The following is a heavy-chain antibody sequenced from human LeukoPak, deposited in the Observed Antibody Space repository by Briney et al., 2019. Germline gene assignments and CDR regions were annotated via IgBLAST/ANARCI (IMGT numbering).Heavy chain of an antibody. Sequence: SGGSLRLSCTVSGFTFSDYYMSWVRQAPGKGLEWVSYISSSGSMLHYADSVKGRFTISRDNAKNSLYLQMNSLRAEDTAVYYCARGRRWLQEWGYYYYGMDVWGQGTTVTVSS. J-gene: IGHJ6*02. CDR3: ARGRRWLQEWGYYYYGMDV. CDR2: ISSSGSML. V-gene: IGHV3-11*04. D-gene: IGHD5-24*01. CDR1: GFTFSDYY.